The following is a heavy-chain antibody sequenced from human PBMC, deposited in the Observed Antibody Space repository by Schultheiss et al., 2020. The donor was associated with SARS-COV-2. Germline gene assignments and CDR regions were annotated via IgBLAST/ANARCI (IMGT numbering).Heavy chain of an antibody. V-gene: IGHV1-2*06. Sequence: ASVKVSCKASGYTFTNYDINWVRQATGQGLEWMGRINPNSGGTNYAQKFQGRVTMTRDTSISTAYMELSRLRSDDTAVYYCASAQLVGYGMDVWGQGTTVTVSS. J-gene: IGHJ6*02. CDR3: ASAQLVGYGMDV. CDR1: GYTFTNYD. CDR2: INPNSGGT. D-gene: IGHD6-6*01.